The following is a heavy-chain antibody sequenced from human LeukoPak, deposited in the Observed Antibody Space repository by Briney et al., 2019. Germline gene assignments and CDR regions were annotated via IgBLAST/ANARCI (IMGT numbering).Heavy chain of an antibody. CDR2: ISWNSGSI. CDR1: GFTFDDYA. J-gene: IGHJ4*02. Sequence: PGRSLRLSCAASGFTFDDYAMHWVRQAPGKGLEWVSGISWNSGSIGYADSVKGRFTISRDNTKNSLYLQMNSLRAEDTAVYYCARDLVEMATTRYGEFDYWGQGTLVTVSS. V-gene: IGHV3-9*01. D-gene: IGHD5-24*01. CDR3: ARDLVEMATTRYGEFDY.